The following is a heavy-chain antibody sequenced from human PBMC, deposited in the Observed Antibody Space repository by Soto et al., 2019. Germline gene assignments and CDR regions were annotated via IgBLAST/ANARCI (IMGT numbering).Heavy chain of an antibody. J-gene: IGHJ4*02. CDR3: AKGSASSRPYYFDY. D-gene: IGHD5-18*01. CDR1: GFTFSSYA. Sequence: EVQVLGSGGGLIQPGGSLRLSCAASGFTFSSYAMSWVRQAPGKGLEWVSAITDSGGDTYHADSVKGRFTISRDNTKNTLSLQMNSLRAEDTAVYYCAKGSASSRPYYFDYWGQGTLVTVSS. CDR2: ITDSGGDT. V-gene: IGHV3-23*01.